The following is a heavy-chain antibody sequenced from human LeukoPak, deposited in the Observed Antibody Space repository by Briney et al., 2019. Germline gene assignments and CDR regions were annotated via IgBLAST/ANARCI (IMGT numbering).Heavy chain of an antibody. J-gene: IGHJ4*02. CDR1: GGSISSGDYY. V-gene: IGHV4-30-4*01. CDR2: IYYSGST. CDR3: ARADSSGYYFDY. Sequence: PSETLSLTCTVSGGSISSGDYYWSWIRQPPGKGLEWIGYIYYSGSTYYNPSLKSRVTISVDTSKNQFYLKLSSVTAADTAVYYCARADSSGYYFDYWGQGTLVTVSS. D-gene: IGHD3-22*01.